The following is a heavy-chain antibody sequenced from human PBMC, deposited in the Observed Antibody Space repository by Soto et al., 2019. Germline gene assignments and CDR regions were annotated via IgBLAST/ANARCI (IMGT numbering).Heavy chain of an antibody. J-gene: IGHJ5*02. CDR1: GGSFSGYY. CDR3: ARGGGYSSSWYNYNWFDP. V-gene: IGHV4-34*01. D-gene: IGHD6-13*01. Sequence: ETLSLTCAVYGGSFSGYYWSWIRQPPGKGLEWIGEINHSGSTNYNPSLKSRVTISVDTSKNQFSLKLSSVTAADTAVYYCARGGGYSSSWYNYNWFDPWGQGTLVTVSS. CDR2: INHSGST.